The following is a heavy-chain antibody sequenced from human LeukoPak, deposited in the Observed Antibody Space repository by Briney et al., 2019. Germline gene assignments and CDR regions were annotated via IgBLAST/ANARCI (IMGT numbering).Heavy chain of an antibody. CDR3: AREPTAMIL. V-gene: IGHV3-21*01. Sequence: PGGSLRLSCAASGFTFSIYSMNWVRQTPGKGLEWVSAISSSSSYIYYADSVKGRFTISRDNAKSSLYLQMNSLRAEDTAVYYCAREPTAMILWGQGTQVTVSS. CDR1: GFTFSIYS. D-gene: IGHD5-18*01. CDR2: ISSSSSYI. J-gene: IGHJ4*02.